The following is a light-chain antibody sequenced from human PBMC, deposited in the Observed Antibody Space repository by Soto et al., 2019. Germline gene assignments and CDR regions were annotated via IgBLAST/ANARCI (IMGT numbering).Light chain of an antibody. CDR3: VLYMGSGISV. CDR1: SGSVSTRYY. V-gene: IGLV8-61*01. CDR2: NTN. J-gene: IGLJ7*01. Sequence: QTVVTQEPSFSVSPGGTVTLTCGLNSGSVSTRYYPSWYQQTPGQPPRTLIHNTNTRSSGVPDRFSGSILGNEAALTITGAQADDESDDYCVLYMGSGISVFGGGTQLTVL.